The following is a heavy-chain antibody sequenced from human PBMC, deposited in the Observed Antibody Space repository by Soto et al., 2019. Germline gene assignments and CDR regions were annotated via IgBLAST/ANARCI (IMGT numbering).Heavy chain of an antibody. CDR3: AKERGRNRNLAMDV. V-gene: IGHV3-30*18. CDR1: GLTFSDYG. D-gene: IGHD1-1*01. Sequence: PGGSLRLSCVVSGLTFSDYGFHWVRQAPGKGLDWVAAISYDGSFVYYADSVRGRFTISRDNSRNTLDLQMNTLRHEDTAVYYCAKERGRNRNLAMDVWGQGTSVTAP. CDR2: ISYDGSFV. J-gene: IGHJ6*02.